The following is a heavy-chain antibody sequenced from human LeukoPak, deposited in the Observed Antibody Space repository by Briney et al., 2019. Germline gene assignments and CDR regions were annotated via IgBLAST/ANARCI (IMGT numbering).Heavy chain of an antibody. D-gene: IGHD3-9*01. V-gene: IGHV4-59*08. Sequence: SETLSLTCTVSGVSIFSYYWNWIRQPPGQGLEWIGYIHYSGTTNYNPSPKSRVSISIDTSKSQFSLKLTSATAADTAIYYCATGRSIRYFDYWGQGTLLSVSS. CDR3: ATGRSIRYFDY. CDR2: IHYSGTT. CDR1: GVSIFSYY. J-gene: IGHJ4*02.